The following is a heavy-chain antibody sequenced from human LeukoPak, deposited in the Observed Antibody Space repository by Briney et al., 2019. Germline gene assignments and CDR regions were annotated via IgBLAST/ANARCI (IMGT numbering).Heavy chain of an antibody. CDR1: GYTFTGYY. D-gene: IGHD3-22*01. CDR3: ARDGVGGGYYYDSSGYTAY. V-gene: IGHV1-2*02. Sequence: ASVKVSCKASGYTFTGYYMHWVRQAPGQGLEWMGWINPNSGGTNYAQKFQGRVTMTRDTSISTAYMELSRLRSDDTAVYYCARDGVGGGYYYDSSGYTAYWGQGTLVTVSS. J-gene: IGHJ4*02. CDR2: INPNSGGT.